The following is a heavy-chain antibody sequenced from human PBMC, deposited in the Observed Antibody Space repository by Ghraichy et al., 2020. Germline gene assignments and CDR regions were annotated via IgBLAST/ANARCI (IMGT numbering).Heavy chain of an antibody. CDR2: IGTAGDP. Sequence: GGSLRLSCAASGFTFSSYDMHWVRQATGKGLEWVSAIGTAGDPYYPGSVKGRFTISRENAKNSLYLQMNSLRAGDTAVYYCARGATLTNNDQMAFDIWGQGTMVTVSS. CDR1: GFTFSSYD. V-gene: IGHV3-13*05. D-gene: IGHD4/OR15-4a*01. CDR3: ARGATLTNNDQMAFDI. J-gene: IGHJ3*02.